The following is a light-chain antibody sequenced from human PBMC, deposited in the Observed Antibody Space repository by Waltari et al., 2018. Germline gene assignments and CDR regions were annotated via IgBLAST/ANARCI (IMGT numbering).Light chain of an antibody. Sequence: DIKMTQSPFTLSASLGDRLTPPCRPSQRISSGLVWYQQKPEKAPTPPFYKASTLERGVPSRFSGRGSGTEVSFTISCLQRDDFVTYYGRHYNDDPGTFGQATTLEIK. CDR2: KAS. CDR3: RHYNDDPGT. V-gene: IGKV1-5*03. J-gene: IGKJ2*01. CDR1: QRISSG.